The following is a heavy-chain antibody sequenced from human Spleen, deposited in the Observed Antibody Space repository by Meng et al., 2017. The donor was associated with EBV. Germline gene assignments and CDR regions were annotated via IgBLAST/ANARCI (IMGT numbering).Heavy chain of an antibody. Sequence: QVQLVHSGSELKKPGASVKISCKASGYTFTSYAVNWVRQAPGQGLEWMGWINTNTGHPTYAQGLTGRFVLSLDTSVSTTYLQISSLTAEDTAVHYCARAASSNWYDWFDTWGQGTLVTVSS. CDR2: INTNTGHP. CDR3: ARAASSNWYDWFDT. D-gene: IGHD6-13*01. V-gene: IGHV7-4-1*02. J-gene: IGHJ5*02. CDR1: GYTFTSYA.